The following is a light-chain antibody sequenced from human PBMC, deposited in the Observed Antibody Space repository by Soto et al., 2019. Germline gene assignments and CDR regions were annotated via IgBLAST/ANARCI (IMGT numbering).Light chain of an antibody. CDR1: QTVDSSY. CDR3: QQYGSSRGT. CDR2: GAS. J-gene: IGKJ1*01. V-gene: IGKV3-20*01. Sequence: EIVMTQSPATLSVSPGERATLSCRASQTVDSSYLAWYHQRPGQAPRLLIYGASSRATSIPDRFSGSGSGTDFTLTISRLEPEDFAVYYCQQYGSSRGTFGQGTKVDIK.